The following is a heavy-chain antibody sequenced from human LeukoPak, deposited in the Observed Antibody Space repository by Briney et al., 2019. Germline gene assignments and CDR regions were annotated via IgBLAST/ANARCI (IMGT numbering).Heavy chain of an antibody. D-gene: IGHD2-2*01. V-gene: IGHV3-23*01. Sequence: GGSLRLSCAASGFTFSSYDMSWVRQAPGKGPEWVSSITLSGGSTFYADSVMGRFTISRDNSQNTLYLQMNSLSAEDTAVYYCAKRGNPAVGHHYLDVWGKGTTVSVSS. CDR1: GFTFSSYD. CDR3: AKRGNPAVGHHYLDV. CDR2: ITLSGGST. J-gene: IGHJ6*03.